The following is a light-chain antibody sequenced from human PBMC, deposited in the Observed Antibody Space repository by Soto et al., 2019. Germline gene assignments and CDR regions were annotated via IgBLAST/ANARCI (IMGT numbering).Light chain of an antibody. V-gene: IGKV1-27*01. CDR2: GAS. J-gene: IGKJ5*01. CDR1: RDISNY. Sequence: DIQVTQSPSSLSASLGDRVSITCRASRDISNYLAWYQQKPGQVPRLLISGASTLHSGVPSRFSGSGSGTDFTLTITSLQPDDIATYFCQKYDTAPLTFGGGSRREIK. CDR3: QKYDTAPLT.